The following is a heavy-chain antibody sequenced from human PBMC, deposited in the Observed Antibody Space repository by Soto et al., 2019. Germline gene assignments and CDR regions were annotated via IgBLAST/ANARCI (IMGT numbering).Heavy chain of an antibody. CDR3: ARQVVGYCSGGSCYSFDY. CDR1: GGSISSSSYY. Sequence: SETLSLTCTVSGGSISSSSYYWGWIRQPPGKGLEWIGSIYYSGSTYYNPSLKSRVTISVDTSKNQFSRKLSSVTAADTAVYYCARQVVGYCSGGSCYSFDYWGQGTLVTVSS. V-gene: IGHV4-39*01. D-gene: IGHD2-15*01. J-gene: IGHJ4*02. CDR2: IYYSGST.